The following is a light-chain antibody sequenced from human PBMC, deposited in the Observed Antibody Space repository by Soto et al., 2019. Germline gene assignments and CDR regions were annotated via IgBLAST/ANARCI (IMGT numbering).Light chain of an antibody. CDR3: SAWDDSLHGFV. J-gene: IGLJ1*01. Sequence: QSVLTQPPSASGTPGQRVTISCSGSSSNIGSDTVNWYQQLPGTAPRLLIYNNNQRASGVPDRFSGSKSGTSGSLAISGLQSEEEAIYYCSAWDDSLHGFVFGRGTKVTVL. CDR2: NNN. CDR1: SSNIGSDT. V-gene: IGLV1-44*01.